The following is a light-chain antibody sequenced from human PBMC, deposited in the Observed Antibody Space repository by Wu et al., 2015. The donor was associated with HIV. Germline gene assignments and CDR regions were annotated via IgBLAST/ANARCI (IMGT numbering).Light chain of an antibody. V-gene: IGKV1-27*01. J-gene: IGKJ1*01. CDR3: QKNNVAPWT. CDR2: SAS. CDR1: QGISNY. Sequence: DIQMTQSPSSLSASIGDRVTITCRTSQGISNYLVWYQQKPGKVPRVLIYSASTLQSGVPSRFSGSGYGTDFTLTISSLQPEDVATYYCQKNNVAPWTFGQGTKVEIE.